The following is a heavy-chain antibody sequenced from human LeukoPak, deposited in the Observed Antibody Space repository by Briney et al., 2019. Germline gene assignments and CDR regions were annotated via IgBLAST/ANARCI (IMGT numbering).Heavy chain of an antibody. CDR2: INPTSGAT. J-gene: IGHJ4*02. CDR3: ARATNRGSPANAYVY. CDR1: GYTFIDYY. D-gene: IGHD3-16*01. V-gene: IGHV1-2*02. Sequence: ASVKVSCKASGYTFIDYYIHWVRQAPGQGLEWMGWINPTSGATNSAQKFHGRVTVTSDTSIGTAYMELSGLRSDDTAIYYCARATNRGSPANAYVYWGQGTLVTVSS.